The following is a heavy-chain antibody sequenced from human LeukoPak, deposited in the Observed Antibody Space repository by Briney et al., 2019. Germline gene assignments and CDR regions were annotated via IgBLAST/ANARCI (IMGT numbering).Heavy chain of an antibody. CDR3: ARGPPTDYYDSSGFYYVFDY. CDR1: GGSFSGYY. CDR2: INHSGST. Sequence: PSETLSLTCAVYGGSFSGYYWSWIRQPPGKGPEWIGEINHSGSTNYNPSLKSRVTISVDTSKNQFSLKLSSVTAADTAVYFCARGPPTDYYDSSGFYYVFDYWGQGTLVTVSS. V-gene: IGHV4-34*01. D-gene: IGHD3-22*01. J-gene: IGHJ4*02.